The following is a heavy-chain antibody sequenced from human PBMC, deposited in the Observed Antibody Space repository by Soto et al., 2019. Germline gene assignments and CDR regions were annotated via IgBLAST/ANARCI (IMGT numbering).Heavy chain of an antibody. Sequence: QLQESGPGLVKPSQTLSLTCTVSGNSIRTSSYSWDWIRQHPGKGLEWIGNICYSGRTYYNPSLRSRVIISVDTSKNQFSLKLNSVTAADTAAYYCARDPAGSGSYSLDYWGQGTLVTVSS. D-gene: IGHD3-10*01. V-gene: IGHV4-31*03. CDR1: GNSIRTSSYS. J-gene: IGHJ4*02. CDR2: ICYSGRT. CDR3: ARDPAGSGSYSLDY.